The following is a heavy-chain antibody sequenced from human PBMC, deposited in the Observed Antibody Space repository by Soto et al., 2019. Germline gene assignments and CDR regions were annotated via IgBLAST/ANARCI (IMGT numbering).Heavy chain of an antibody. CDR2: IIPVFGTA. J-gene: IGHJ6*02. D-gene: IGHD3-22*01. CDR3: SRGDATMIVVTTYYGMDV. Sequence: QVQLVQSGAEVKKPGSSVRVSCKASGGTLRNYGISWVRQAPGQGLEWMGGIIPVFGTANYAQKFQGRVTIVADESPSTVYMDVTSLRSEDTAVYYCSRGDATMIVVTTYYGMDVWGQGTTVTVSS. V-gene: IGHV1-69*12. CDR1: GGTLRNYG.